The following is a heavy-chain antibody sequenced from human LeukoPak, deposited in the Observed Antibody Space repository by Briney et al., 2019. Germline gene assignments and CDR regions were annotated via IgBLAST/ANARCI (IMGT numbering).Heavy chain of an antibody. CDR2: IKQDGSEK. V-gene: IGHV3-7*01. CDR3: ASGNTQEALDI. J-gene: IGHJ3*02. CDR1: GFTFSSYW. D-gene: IGHD2-15*01. Sequence: PGGSLRLSCAAAGFTFSSYWMSWVRQAPGKGLEWVANIKQDGSEKYYVDSVKGRFTISRDNAKNSLYLQMNSLRAEDTAVYYCASGNTQEALDIWGHGTMVTVSS.